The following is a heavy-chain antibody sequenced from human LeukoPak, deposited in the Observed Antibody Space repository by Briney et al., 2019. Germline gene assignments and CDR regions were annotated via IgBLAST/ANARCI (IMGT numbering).Heavy chain of an antibody. J-gene: IGHJ4*02. CDR1: GGTFSSYA. CDR2: IIPIFGTA. CDR3: AARGAALFDY. Sequence: SVKVSCKASGGTFSSYAISWVRQAPGQGREWMGGIIPIFGTANYAQKFQGRVTITTDESTSTAYMELSSLRSEDTAVYYCAARGAALFDYWGQGTLVTVSS. V-gene: IGHV1-69*05. D-gene: IGHD2-15*01.